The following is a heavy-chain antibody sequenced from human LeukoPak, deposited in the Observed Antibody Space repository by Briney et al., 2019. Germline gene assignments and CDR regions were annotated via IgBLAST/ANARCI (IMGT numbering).Heavy chain of an antibody. CDR1: GFTFSSYA. D-gene: IGHD3-22*01. J-gene: IGHJ4*02. CDR3: AKVRPTYYYDSSGYPSRYSYFDY. V-gene: IGHV3-23*01. Sequence: PGGSLRLSCAASGFTFSSYAMSWVRQAPGKGLEWVSAISGSGGSTYYADSVKGRFTISRDNSKNTLYLQMNSLRAEDTAVYYCAKVRPTYYYDSSGYPSRYSYFDYWGQGTLVTVSS. CDR2: ISGSGGST.